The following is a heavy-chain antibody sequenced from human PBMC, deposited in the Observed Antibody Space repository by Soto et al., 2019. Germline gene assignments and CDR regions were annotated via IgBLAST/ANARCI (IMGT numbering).Heavy chain of an antibody. CDR3: ARDATFGTKGGSFDI. CDR2: MWYDGTNK. V-gene: IGHV3-33*01. J-gene: IGHJ3*02. Sequence: QVQLVESGGGVVQPGRSLRLSCAASGFTFRIYSMHWVRQSPGKGLEWVAVMWYDGTNKYYGESVKGRFTISRDNSENTLDLQMTSLRVEDTAVYYCARDATFGTKGGSFDIWGHGTLVTVSS. CDR1: GFTFRIYS. D-gene: IGHD3-16*01.